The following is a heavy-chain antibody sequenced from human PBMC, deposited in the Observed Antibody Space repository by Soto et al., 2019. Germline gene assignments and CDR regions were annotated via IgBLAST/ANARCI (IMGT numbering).Heavy chain of an antibody. CDR3: AKDGATAMLDY. D-gene: IGHD5-18*01. V-gene: IGHV3-30*18. Sequence: GGSLRLSCAASGFTFSSYGMHWVRQAPGKGLEWVAVISYDGSNKYYADSVKGRFTISRDNSKNTLYLQMNSLRAEDTAVYYCAKDGATAMLDYWGQGTLVTVSS. CDR2: ISYDGSNK. J-gene: IGHJ4*02. CDR1: GFTFSSYG.